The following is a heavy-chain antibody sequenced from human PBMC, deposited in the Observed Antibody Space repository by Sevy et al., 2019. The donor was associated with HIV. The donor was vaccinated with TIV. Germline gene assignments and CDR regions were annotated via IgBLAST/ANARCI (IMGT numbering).Heavy chain of an antibody. CDR1: GFTFNSYA. D-gene: IGHD3-16*01. V-gene: IGHV3-23*01. J-gene: IGHJ4*02. CDR2: ISDSGGNT. Sequence: GGSLRLSCVASGFTFNSYAMTWVRQAPGKGLEWVSTISDSGGNTYYADSVKGRLTISGDRSKNTLHLQMNGLRAEDTAIYYCARGGDMLRGNSFFDYWGQGALVTVSS. CDR3: ARGGDMLRGNSFFDY.